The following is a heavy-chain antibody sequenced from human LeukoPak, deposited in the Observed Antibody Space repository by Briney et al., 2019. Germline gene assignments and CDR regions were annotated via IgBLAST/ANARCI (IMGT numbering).Heavy chain of an antibody. J-gene: IGHJ4*01. V-gene: IGHV4-59*01. Sequence: SETLSLTCTVSGGSISGYYWSWIRQPPGTGLEWVGYISYSGSTNYNPSLKSRVTISVDTSKNQFSLKLSSVTAADTAIYYCARDGRAGSLFAYWGQEPWSPSPQ. D-gene: IGHD6-19*01. CDR2: ISYSGST. CDR3: ARDGRAGSLFAY. CDR1: GGSISGYY.